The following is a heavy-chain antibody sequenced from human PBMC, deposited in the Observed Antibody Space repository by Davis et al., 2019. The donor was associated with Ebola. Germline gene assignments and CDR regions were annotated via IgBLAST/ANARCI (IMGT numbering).Heavy chain of an antibody. Sequence: GESLKISCAASGFTFTSYAMSWVRQAPGKGLEWVSSFSRSSSSTYYADSVKGQFTISRDNSKNTLYLQMNSLRAEDTAVYYCASPGGRRSGRGPIDYWGQGTLVTVSS. CDR3: ASPGGRRSGRGPIDY. D-gene: IGHD1-26*01. CDR1: GFTFTSYA. V-gene: IGHV3-23*01. CDR2: FSRSSSST. J-gene: IGHJ4*02.